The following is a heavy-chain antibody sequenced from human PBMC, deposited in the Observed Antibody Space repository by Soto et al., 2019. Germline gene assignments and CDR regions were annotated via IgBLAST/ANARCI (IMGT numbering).Heavy chain of an antibody. Sequence: EVQLLESGGGLVQPGGSLRLSYAASGFTFSSYAMNWVRQAPGKGLEWVSTISGSGGSTYYAHTSTYYADSVKGRFTIARDNSKNTLYLQMNSLRAEDTAVYYCAKVGGTSHPPIPVDYWGQGTLVTVSS. CDR3: AKVGGTSHPPIPVDY. J-gene: IGHJ4*02. D-gene: IGHD2-2*02. CDR1: GFTFSSYA. V-gene: IGHV3-23*01. CDR2: ISGSGGSTYYAHTST.